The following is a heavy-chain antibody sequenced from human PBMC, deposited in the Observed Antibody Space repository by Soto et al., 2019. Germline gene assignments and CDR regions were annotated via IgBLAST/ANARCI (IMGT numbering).Heavy chain of an antibody. CDR2: ISAYNGNT. CDR3: ARVIKYDFWSGSGWFDP. Sequence: ASVKVSCKASGYTFTSYGISWVRQAPGQGLEWMGWISAYNGNTNYAQKLQGRVTMTTDTSTSTAYMELRSLRSDDTAVYYCARVIKYDFWSGSGWFDPWGQGTLVTVSS. CDR1: GYTFTSYG. J-gene: IGHJ5*02. D-gene: IGHD3-3*01. V-gene: IGHV1-18*01.